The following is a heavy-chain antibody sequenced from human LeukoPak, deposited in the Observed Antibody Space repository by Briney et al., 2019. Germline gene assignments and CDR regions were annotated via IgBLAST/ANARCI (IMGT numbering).Heavy chain of an antibody. CDR2: VFYSGST. D-gene: IGHD5-18*01. Sequence: SETLSLTCTVSGGSISGSSYYWGWIRQPPGKGLEWLGSVFYSGSTYYNPSLKSRVTISVDMSKNQFSLRLSSVTAADTAVYYCARVDSYGTDEAFDIWGQGTMVTVSS. J-gene: IGHJ3*02. CDR1: GGSISGSSYY. V-gene: IGHV4-39*01. CDR3: ARVDSYGTDEAFDI.